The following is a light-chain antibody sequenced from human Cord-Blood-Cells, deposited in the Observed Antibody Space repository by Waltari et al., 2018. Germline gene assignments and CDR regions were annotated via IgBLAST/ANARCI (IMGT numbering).Light chain of an antibody. CDR3: QQRSNWPLT. Sequence: EIVLTQSPATLSLSPGERATLSRRASQSVSSYLALYQQKPGQAPRLLIYDAANWATGIPARFSGSGSGTDFTLTISSLESEDFAVYYCQQRSNWPLTFGGGTKVEIK. CDR2: DAA. J-gene: IGKJ4*01. CDR1: QSVSSY. V-gene: IGKV3-11*01.